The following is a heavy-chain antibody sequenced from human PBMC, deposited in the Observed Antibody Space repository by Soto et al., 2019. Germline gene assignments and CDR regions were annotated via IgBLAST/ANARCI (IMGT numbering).Heavy chain of an antibody. D-gene: IGHD6-13*01. J-gene: IGHJ5*02. CDR1: GDSVSSNSAA. V-gene: IGHV6-1*01. Sequence: PSQTLSLTCAISGDSVSSNSAAWNWIRQFPSRGLEWLGRTYYRSKWYNDYAVSVKSRITINPDTSKNQFSLQLNSVTPEDTAVYYCARERIAAAGPWFDPWGQGTLVTSPQ. CDR2: TYYRSKWYN. CDR3: ARERIAAAGPWFDP.